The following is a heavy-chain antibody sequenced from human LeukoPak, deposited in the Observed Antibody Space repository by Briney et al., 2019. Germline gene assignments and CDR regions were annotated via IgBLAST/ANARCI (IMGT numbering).Heavy chain of an antibody. CDR3: ARGVKFIL. V-gene: IGHV4-59*12. D-gene: IGHD3-16*01. Sequence: ASETLSLTCTVSGGSISSYYWSWIRQSPGKGLECIGYIHYTGSTNYNPSLKSRVTISVETSKNQFSLKLSSVTAADTAVYYCARGVKFILWGQGTLVTVSS. CDR1: GGSISSYY. CDR2: IHYTGST. J-gene: IGHJ4*02.